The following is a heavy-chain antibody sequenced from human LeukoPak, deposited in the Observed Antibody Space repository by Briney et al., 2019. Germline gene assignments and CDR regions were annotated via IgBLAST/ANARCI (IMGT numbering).Heavy chain of an antibody. CDR2: VYHSGNV. J-gene: IGHJ6*03. CDR3: ARRRLSDFWSGLSGSLMGYYHMDV. D-gene: IGHD3-3*01. CDR1: GGSIKDTAFH. V-gene: IGHV4-39*01. Sequence: SETLSLTCTVSGGSIKDTAFHWGWVRQPPGKEPQWIGSVYHSGNVYYNPSLKSRVTISVDMSKNQFYLQLRSVTATDTAVYYCARRRLSDFWSGLSGSLMGYYHMDVWGKGTTVIVSS.